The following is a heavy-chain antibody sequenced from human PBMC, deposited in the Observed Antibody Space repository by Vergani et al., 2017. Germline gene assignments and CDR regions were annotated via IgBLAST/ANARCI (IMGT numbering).Heavy chain of an antibody. CDR1: GGSFSGYY. CDR2: IYSGGST. CDR3: AKGKGGYFDWSDI. D-gene: IGHD3-9*01. J-gene: IGHJ3*02. Sequence: VQLQQWGAGLLKPSETLSLTCAVYGGSFSGYYMSWVRQAPGKGLEWVSVIYSGGSTYYADSVKGRFTISRDNSKNTLYLQMNSLRAEDTAVYYCAKGKGGYFDWSDIWGQGTMVTVSS. V-gene: IGHV3-66*02.